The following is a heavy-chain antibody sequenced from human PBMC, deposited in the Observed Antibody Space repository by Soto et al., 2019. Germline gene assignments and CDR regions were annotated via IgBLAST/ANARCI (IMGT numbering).Heavy chain of an antibody. CDR1: GYTFTSYY. CDR3: ARGMYYYDSSGYRFDY. CDR2: INPSGGST. D-gene: IGHD3-22*01. Sequence: ASVKVSCQASGYTFTSYYMHWVRQAPGQGLEWMGIINPSGGSTSYAQKFQGRVTMTRDTSTSTVYMELSSLRSEDTAVYYCARGMYYYDSSGYRFDYWGQGTLVTVSS. V-gene: IGHV1-46*01. J-gene: IGHJ4*02.